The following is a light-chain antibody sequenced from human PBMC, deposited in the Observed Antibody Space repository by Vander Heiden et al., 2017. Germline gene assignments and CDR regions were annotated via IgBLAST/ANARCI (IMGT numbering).Light chain of an antibody. Sequence: DIQITQSPSTLSASVGHRVTITCRASQCIWSYLTWYQQKPGKAPKVLIYKASTLESGVPSRFSGSGSGTEFTLTISSLQPDEVATYYCQQYNIFTDTFGQGTKLEIK. CDR2: KAS. V-gene: IGKV1-5*03. CDR1: QCIWSY. J-gene: IGKJ2*01. CDR3: QQYNIFTDT.